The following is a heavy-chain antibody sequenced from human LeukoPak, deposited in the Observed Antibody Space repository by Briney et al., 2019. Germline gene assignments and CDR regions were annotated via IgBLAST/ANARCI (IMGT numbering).Heavy chain of an antibody. D-gene: IGHD1-1*01. CDR3: ARVGTTGIDFDY. Sequence: GGSLRLSCAASGFTFSSYSMNWVRQAPGKGLEWVSSIISSNYIYYADSVKGRFNISRDNAKNSLCLQMNSLRDEDTAVYYCARVGTTGIDFDYWGQGTLVTVSS. V-gene: IGHV3-21*01. J-gene: IGHJ4*02. CDR1: GFTFSSYS. CDR2: IISSNYI.